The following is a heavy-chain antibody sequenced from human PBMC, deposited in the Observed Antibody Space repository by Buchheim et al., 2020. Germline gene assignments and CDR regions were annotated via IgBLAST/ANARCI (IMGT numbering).Heavy chain of an antibody. CDR2: IGTSDTTI. V-gene: IGHV3-48*03. Sequence: EVQLVESGGGLVQPGGSLRLSCVASGFTFSSYEMNWVRQAPGKGPEWVSHIGTSDTTIYYADSVKGRATISRDNSKNSVYLQMNSLRAEDTAVYYCARTLRDSTQFRYFDYWGQGT. CDR3: ARTLRDSTQFRYFDY. D-gene: IGHD2/OR15-2a*01. J-gene: IGHJ4*02. CDR1: GFTFSSYE.